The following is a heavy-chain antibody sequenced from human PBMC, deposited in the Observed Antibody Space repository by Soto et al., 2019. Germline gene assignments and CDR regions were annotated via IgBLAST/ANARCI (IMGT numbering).Heavy chain of an antibody. V-gene: IGHV3-30*04. CDR2: ISYDGSNK. Sequence: GGSLRLSCAASGFTFSSYAMHWVRQAPGKGLEWVAVISYDGSNKYYADSVKGRFTISRDNSKNTLYLQMNSLRAEDTAVYYCARVFTNGLGSSSYYYYYYGIDVWGQGTTVTVSS. J-gene: IGHJ6*02. CDR1: GFTFSSYA. D-gene: IGHD6-13*01. CDR3: ARVFTNGLGSSSYYYYYYGIDV.